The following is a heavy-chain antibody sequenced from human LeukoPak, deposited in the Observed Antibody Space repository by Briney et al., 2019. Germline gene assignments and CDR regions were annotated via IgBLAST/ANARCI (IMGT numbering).Heavy chain of an antibody. CDR2: IIPILGMA. J-gene: IGHJ4*02. CDR1: GGTFSTHP. Sequence: SVKVSCKASGGTFSTHPISWVRQAPAQGLEWMGKIIPILGMANYAQKIQGRVTITAEESTSTVYMDLSSLTSEDTAVYYCAREGFGEWEQLPFEHWGQGTLVSVSS. D-gene: IGHD3-16*01. V-gene: IGHV1-69*04. CDR3: AREGFGEWEQLPFEH.